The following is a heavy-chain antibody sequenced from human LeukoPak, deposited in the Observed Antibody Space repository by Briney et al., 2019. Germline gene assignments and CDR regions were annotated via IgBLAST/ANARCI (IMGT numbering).Heavy chain of an antibody. Sequence: PGGSLRLSCAASGFTVNSNYMSWVRQAPGKGLEWVSYISSSGFTIYYADAVKGRFTISRDNAKNSLYLQMNSLRAEDTAVYYCARHSRYGDFDLWGRGTLVTVSS. CDR2: ISSSGFTI. V-gene: IGHV3-11*04. D-gene: IGHD2-21*01. CDR3: ARHSRYGDFDL. CDR1: GFTVNSNY. J-gene: IGHJ2*01.